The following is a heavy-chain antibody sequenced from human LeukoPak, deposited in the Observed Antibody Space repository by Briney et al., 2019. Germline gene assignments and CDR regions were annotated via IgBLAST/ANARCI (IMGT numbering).Heavy chain of an antibody. CDR3: AKGRGYCTGGSCYSDY. D-gene: IGHD2-15*01. CDR1: GFTLSTYW. V-gene: IGHV3-23*01. Sequence: GGSLRLSCAASGFTLSTYWISWVRQAPGKGLGWVSTISGSDGSTYYADSVKGRFTISRDNSKNTLYLQMNSLRVEDTAIYYCAKGRGYCTGGSCYSDYWGQGTLVTVSS. CDR2: ISGSDGST. J-gene: IGHJ4*02.